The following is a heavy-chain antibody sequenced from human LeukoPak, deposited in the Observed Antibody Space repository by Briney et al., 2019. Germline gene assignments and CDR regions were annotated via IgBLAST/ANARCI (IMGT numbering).Heavy chain of an antibody. CDR1: GFTFGSYW. J-gene: IGHJ4*02. Sequence: GGSLRLSCAASGFTFGSYWMSWVRQAPGKGLEWVANIKQDGSEKYYVDSVKGRFTISRDNAKNSLYLQMNSLRAEDTAVYYCARSIPAGNRRWGQGTLVTVSS. CDR2: IKQDGSEK. D-gene: IGHD2-2*01. V-gene: IGHV3-7*01. CDR3: ARSIPAGNRR.